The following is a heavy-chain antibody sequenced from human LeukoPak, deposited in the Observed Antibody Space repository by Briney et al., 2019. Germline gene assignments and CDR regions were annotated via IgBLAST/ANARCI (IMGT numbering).Heavy chain of an antibody. CDR3: ARDRGGSYFGSRYAFDI. J-gene: IGHJ3*02. D-gene: IGHD1-26*01. Sequence: SETLSLTCTVSDVSIKNYYWSWIRQPPGKGLEWIANIYYAGSSNYNPSLKSRVSISVDTSKNQFSLKLSSVTAADTAVYYCARDRGGSYFGSRYAFDIWGQGTMVTVSS. V-gene: IGHV4-59*12. CDR2: IYYAGSS. CDR1: DVSIKNYY.